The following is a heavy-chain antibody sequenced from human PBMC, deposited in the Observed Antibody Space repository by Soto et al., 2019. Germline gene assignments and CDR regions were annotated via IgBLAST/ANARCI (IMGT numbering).Heavy chain of an antibody. Sequence: SETLSLTCAVSGYSISSGYYWGWIRQPPGKGLEWIGSIYHSGSTYYNPSLKSRVTISVDTSKNQFSLKLSSVTAADTAVYYCARDSSGWCFDYWGQGTLVTVSS. CDR3: ARDSSGWCFDY. CDR1: GYSISSGYY. J-gene: IGHJ4*02. V-gene: IGHV4-38-2*02. CDR2: IYHSGST. D-gene: IGHD6-19*01.